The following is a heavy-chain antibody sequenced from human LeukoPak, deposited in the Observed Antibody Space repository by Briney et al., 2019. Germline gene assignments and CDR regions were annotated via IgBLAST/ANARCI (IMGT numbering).Heavy chain of an antibody. D-gene: IGHD5/OR15-5a*01. Sequence: PGGSLRLSCAASGLTFSNAWMRWVRQAPGQGLEWVGRIKSIPDGGTTDYAAPVKGRFTISSDDSINTLYLHMNSLKIDDTAIYYCTRNHVYRVYDWGQGALVTVSS. CDR1: GLTFSNAW. CDR3: TRNHVYRVYD. V-gene: IGHV3-15*01. J-gene: IGHJ4*02. CDR2: IKSIPDGGTT.